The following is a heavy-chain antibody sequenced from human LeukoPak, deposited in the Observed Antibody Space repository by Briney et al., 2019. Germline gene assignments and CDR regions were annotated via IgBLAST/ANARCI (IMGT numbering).Heavy chain of an antibody. V-gene: IGHV4-31*03. CDR3: ARWPIHLGYCSGSLCHKWFDP. CDR1: GGSISRSGGYY. CDR2: IYYSGST. Sequence: SETLSLTCTVSGGSISRSGGYYWSLIRQHPGKGLEWIGHIYYSGSTYYNPSLKSRVTISIDTSKNQFSLNLNSVTAADTAIYYCARWPIHLGYCSGSLCHKWFDPWGQGTLVTVSS. D-gene: IGHD2-15*01. J-gene: IGHJ5*02.